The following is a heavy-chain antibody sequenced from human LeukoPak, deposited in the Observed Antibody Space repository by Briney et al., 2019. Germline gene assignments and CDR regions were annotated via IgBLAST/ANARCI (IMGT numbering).Heavy chain of an antibody. CDR3: ARRPSIVGATSDPFDY. J-gene: IGHJ4*02. D-gene: IGHD1-26*01. V-gene: IGHV3-23*01. Sequence: PGGSLRLSCAASGFTFSSYAMSWVRQAPGKGQEWVSAISGSGGSTYYADSVKGRFTISRDNSKNTLYLQMNSLRAEDTAVYYCARRPSIVGATSDPFDYWGQGTLVTVSS. CDR1: GFTFSSYA. CDR2: ISGSGGST.